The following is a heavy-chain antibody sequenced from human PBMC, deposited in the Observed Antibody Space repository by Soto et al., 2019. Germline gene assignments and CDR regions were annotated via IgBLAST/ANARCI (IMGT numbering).Heavy chain of an antibody. Sequence: QVQLEESGPGLVKPSETLSLTCSVAGGSVSSSPSYWNWIRQPPGKGLEWIGYVFYSGSTNYNPSLESRVTISLDISKNEFSLRMRSVTAADTAVYYCARVIPGAEAWFDPWGQGTLVTVSS. J-gene: IGHJ5*02. CDR2: VFYSGST. CDR1: GGSVSSSPSY. CDR3: ARVIPGAEAWFDP. D-gene: IGHD2-2*01. V-gene: IGHV4-61*01.